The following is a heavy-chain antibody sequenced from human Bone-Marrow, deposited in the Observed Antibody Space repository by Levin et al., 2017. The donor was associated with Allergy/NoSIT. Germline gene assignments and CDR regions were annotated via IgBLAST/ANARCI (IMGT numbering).Heavy chain of an antibody. CDR3: AKDTSPTYSSTNNLPRLDALDI. V-gene: IGHV3-30*18. CDR1: GITFRTSG. D-gene: IGHD6-13*01. Sequence: GGSLRLSCSAPGITFRTSGMHWVRQAPGTGLEWLAVISHDGRKQHFADSVRGRFTLSRDHSKSLMHVQMSCLRVAATALYYCAKDTSPTYSSTNNLPRLDALDIWGRGTMVIVSS. CDR2: ISHDGRKQ. J-gene: IGHJ3*02.